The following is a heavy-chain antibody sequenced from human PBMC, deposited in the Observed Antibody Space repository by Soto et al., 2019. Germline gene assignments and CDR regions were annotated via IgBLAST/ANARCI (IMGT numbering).Heavy chain of an antibody. J-gene: IGHJ4*02. Sequence: TLSLTCTVSGGSISSYYWSWIRQPPGKGLEWIGYIYYSGSTNYNPSLKSRVTISVDTSKNQFSLKLSSVTAADTAVYYCAREVVIAARPNYFDYWGQGTLVTVSS. CDR2: IYYSGST. D-gene: IGHD6-6*01. CDR1: GGSISSYY. V-gene: IGHV4-59*01. CDR3: AREVVIAARPNYFDY.